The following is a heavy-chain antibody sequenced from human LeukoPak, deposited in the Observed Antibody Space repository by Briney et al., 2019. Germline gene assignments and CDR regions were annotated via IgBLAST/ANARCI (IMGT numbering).Heavy chain of an antibody. V-gene: IGHV3-30*02. J-gene: IGHJ6*03. CDR2: IRYDGSNK. Sequence: PGGSLRLSCEASGFTFSSYGMHWVRQAPGKGLEWVAFIRYDGSNKYYADSVKGRFTISRDDSKNTLYLQMNSLRVEDTAVYYCAKYEKEMAALYYYYYMDVWGKGTTVTVSS. D-gene: IGHD5-24*01. CDR3: AKYEKEMAALYYYYYMDV. CDR1: GFTFSSYG.